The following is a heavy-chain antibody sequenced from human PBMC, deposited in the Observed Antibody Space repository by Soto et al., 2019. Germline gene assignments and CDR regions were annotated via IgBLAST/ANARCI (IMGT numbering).Heavy chain of an antibody. CDR1: GGSISSGGYY. CDR3: ARSTYYKEVNWFGP. Sequence: QVQLQESGPGLVKPSQTLSLTCTVSGGSISSGGYYWSWIRQHPGKGLEWIGYVYYTGSTYYKPSLKSRLIISIDTSKNPFSLKLSSVTAADTAVYYCARSTYYKEVNWFGPWGQGTLVTVSS. J-gene: IGHJ5*02. D-gene: IGHD3-10*01. V-gene: IGHV4-31*03. CDR2: VYYTGST.